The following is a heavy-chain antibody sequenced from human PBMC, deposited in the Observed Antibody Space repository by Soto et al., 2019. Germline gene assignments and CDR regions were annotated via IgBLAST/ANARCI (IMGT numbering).Heavy chain of an antibody. D-gene: IGHD3-10*01. CDR3: ARKSAAYYYGSGSL. CDR1: GGSISSGGYY. CDR2: IYYSGST. J-gene: IGHJ4*02. Sequence: SETLSLTCTVSGGSISSGGYYWSWIRQHPGKGLEWIGYIYYSGSTYYNPSLKSRVTISVDTSKNQFSLKLSSVTAADTAVYYCARKSAAYYYGSGSLWGQGTLVTVS. V-gene: IGHV4-31*03.